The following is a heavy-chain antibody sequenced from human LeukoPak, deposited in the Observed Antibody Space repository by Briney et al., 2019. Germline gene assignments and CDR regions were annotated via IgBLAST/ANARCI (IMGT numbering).Heavy chain of an antibody. Sequence: ASVKVSCKASGYTFTSYGISWVRQAPGQGREGMGWISVYNGNTNYAQKLQGRVTMTTDTSTSTAYMELRSLRSDDTAVYYCAFAYGSGSYPLYNWGQGTLVTVSS. CDR2: ISVYNGNT. J-gene: IGHJ4*02. CDR3: AFAYGSGSYPLYN. CDR1: GYTFTSYG. D-gene: IGHD3-10*01. V-gene: IGHV1-18*01.